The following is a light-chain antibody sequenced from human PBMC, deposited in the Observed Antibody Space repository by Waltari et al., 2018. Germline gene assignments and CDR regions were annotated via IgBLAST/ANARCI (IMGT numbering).Light chain of an antibody. J-gene: IGLJ1*01. CDR3: SSYTTSSTLYV. V-gene: IGLV2-14*03. CDR1: SSDVGGYNY. Sequence: QSALTQPASVSGSPGQSITIPCTGTSSDVGGYNYVSWYQQHPGKAPKLMFYDVNNRPSGVSNRSSGSKSGNTASLIISGLQAEDEADYYCSSYTTSSTLYVFGTGTKVTVL. CDR2: DVN.